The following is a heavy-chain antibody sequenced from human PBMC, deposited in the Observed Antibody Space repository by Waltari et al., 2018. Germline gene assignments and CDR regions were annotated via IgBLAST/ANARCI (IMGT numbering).Heavy chain of an antibody. Sequence: QLQLQESGPGLVKPSETLSLTCTVSGGSISSSSYYWGWTRPPPGTGLEWIGSIYYSGSTYYNPSLKSRVTISVDTSKNQFSLKLSSVTAADTAVYYCARHSRPPSIAARPLDWFDPWGQGTLVTVSS. CDR1: GGSISSSSYY. D-gene: IGHD6-6*01. CDR2: IYYSGST. J-gene: IGHJ5*02. V-gene: IGHV4-39*01. CDR3: ARHSRPPSIAARPLDWFDP.